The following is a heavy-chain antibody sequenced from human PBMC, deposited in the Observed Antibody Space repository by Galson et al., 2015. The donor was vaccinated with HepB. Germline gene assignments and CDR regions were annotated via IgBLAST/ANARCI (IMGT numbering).Heavy chain of an antibody. CDR1: GFTFRGYR. CDR3: ARDAGVAAAGFDY. Sequence: SLRLSCAASGFTFRGYRMNWVRQAPGKGLEWVANINQDGSEKYYVDSLKGRISISRDNAKNSLYLQVYSLRAEDTAVYYCARDAGVAAAGFDYWGQGTLVTVSS. V-gene: IGHV3-7*03. D-gene: IGHD6-13*01. J-gene: IGHJ4*02. CDR2: INQDGSEK.